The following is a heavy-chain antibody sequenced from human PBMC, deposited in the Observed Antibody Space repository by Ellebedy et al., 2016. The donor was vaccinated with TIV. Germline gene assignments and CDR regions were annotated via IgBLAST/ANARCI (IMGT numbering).Heavy chain of an antibody. CDR2: MNPNSGNT. V-gene: IGHV1-8*01. J-gene: IGHJ4*02. D-gene: IGHD1-7*01. CDR1: GYTLSSYD. Sequence: AASVKVPCKASGYTLSSYDVNGVRQATGLGLEWMGWMNPNSGNTGYAQQFQGRVTMTRNTSISTAYMELSSLRSEDTAVYYCATAGNYGKKGYFDYWGQGTLVTVSS. CDR3: ATAGNYGKKGYFDY.